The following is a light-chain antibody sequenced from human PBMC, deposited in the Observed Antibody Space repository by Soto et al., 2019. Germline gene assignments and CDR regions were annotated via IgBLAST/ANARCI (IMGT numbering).Light chain of an antibody. CDR2: KAS. J-gene: IGKJ5*01. Sequence: DIQMTQSPSTLSASVGDSVTITCRASQSISNRLAWYQQKPGKAPKVLIYKASSLESGVPARFSGSGSGTEFTLTISSLQPEDFATYYCQQSYSTSITFGQGTRLEIK. CDR1: QSISNR. CDR3: QQSYSTSIT. V-gene: IGKV1-5*03.